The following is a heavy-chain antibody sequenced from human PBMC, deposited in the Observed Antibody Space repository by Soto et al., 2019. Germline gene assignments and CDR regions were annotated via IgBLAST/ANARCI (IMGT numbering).Heavy chain of an antibody. D-gene: IGHD3-10*01. CDR2: IYYSGST. Sequence: QVQLQESGPGLVKPSETLSLTCTVSGGSVSSSSYQWSWIRQPPGKGLEWIGYIYYSGSTNYNPSLKSRITISLDTSTNQFSLKLSSVTAADTAVYYCARVPRITMVRGVSAPFDPWGQGTLVIVSS. CDR1: GGSVSSSSYQ. J-gene: IGHJ5*02. V-gene: IGHV4-61*01. CDR3: ARVPRITMVRGVSAPFDP.